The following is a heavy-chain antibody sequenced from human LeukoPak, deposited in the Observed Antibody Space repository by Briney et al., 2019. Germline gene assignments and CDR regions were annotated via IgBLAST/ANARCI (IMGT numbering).Heavy chain of an antibody. J-gene: IGHJ4*02. CDR1: GFTFSSYA. Sequence: QSGGSLRLSCAASGFTFSSYAMHWVRQAPGKGLEWVAVISYDGSNKYYADSVKGRFTISRDSSKNTLYLQMNSLRAEDTAVYYCAKDLESYYGSGVEYWGQGTLVTVSS. V-gene: IGHV3-30-3*01. CDR2: ISYDGSNK. D-gene: IGHD3-10*01. CDR3: AKDLESYYGSGVEY.